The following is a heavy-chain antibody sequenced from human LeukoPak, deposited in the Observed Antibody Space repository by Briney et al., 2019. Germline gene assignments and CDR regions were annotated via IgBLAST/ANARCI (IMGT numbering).Heavy chain of an antibody. CDR2: ISYDGSNK. CDR1: GFTFSSYA. Sequence: GRSLRLSCAASGFTFSSYAMHWVRQAPGKGLEWVAVISYDGSNKYYADSVKGRFTISRDNSKNTLYLQMNSLRAEDTAVYYCARDVAVAGEEDYWGQGTLVTVSS. D-gene: IGHD6-19*01. V-gene: IGHV3-30*04. J-gene: IGHJ4*02. CDR3: ARDVAVAGEEDY.